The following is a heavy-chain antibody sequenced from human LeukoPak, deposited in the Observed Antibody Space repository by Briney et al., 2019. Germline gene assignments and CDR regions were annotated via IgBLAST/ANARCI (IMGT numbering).Heavy chain of an antibody. J-gene: IGHJ4*02. CDR3: AKDRGLWFGELFREEGYFDY. Sequence: GGSLRLSCAASGFTFGNYAMSWVRQAPGQGLEWVSSISSSGIGTYYADSVKGRFTLSRDNSKNTLYLQMNSLRAEDTAVYYCAKDRGLWFGELFREEGYFDYWGQGTLVTVSS. V-gene: IGHV3-23*01. CDR2: ISSSGIGT. D-gene: IGHD3-10*01. CDR1: GFTFGNYA.